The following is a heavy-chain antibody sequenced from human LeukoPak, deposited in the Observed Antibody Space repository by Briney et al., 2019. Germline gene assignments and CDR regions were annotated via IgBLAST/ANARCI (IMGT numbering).Heavy chain of an antibody. CDR3: ARDRDGYKHDY. CDR2: ISSSSSYI. CDR1: GFTFSSYS. Sequence: GGSLRLSCAASGFTFSSYSMNWVRRAPGKGLEWVSSISSSSSYIYYADSVKGRFTISRDNAKNSLYLQMNSLRAEDTAVYYCARDRDGYKHDYWGQGTLVTVSS. D-gene: IGHD5-24*01. V-gene: IGHV3-21*01. J-gene: IGHJ4*02.